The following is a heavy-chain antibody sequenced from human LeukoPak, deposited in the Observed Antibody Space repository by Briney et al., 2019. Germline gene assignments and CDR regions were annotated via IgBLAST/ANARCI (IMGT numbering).Heavy chain of an antibody. CDR2: IYYSGST. D-gene: IGHD4-17*01. V-gene: IGHV4-39*07. CDR1: GGSISSSSYH. J-gene: IGHJ4*02. Sequence: PSETLSLTCTVSGGSISSSSYHWGWIRQPPGKGLEWIGSIYYSGSTYYNPSLKSRVTISVDTSKNQFSLKLSSVTAADTAVYYCARVSTVTLLFDYWGQGTLVTVSS. CDR3: ARVSTVTLLFDY.